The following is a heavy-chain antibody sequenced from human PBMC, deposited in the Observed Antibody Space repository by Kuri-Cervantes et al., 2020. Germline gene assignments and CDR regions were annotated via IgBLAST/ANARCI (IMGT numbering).Heavy chain of an antibody. CDR1: GYTFTSYD. J-gene: IGHJ3*02. Sequence: ASVKVSCKASGYTFTSYDIYWVRQATGQGLEWMGWMNPNSGNTANAQKFQARLIMTRDSSISTAYMELSSLRSEDTAVYYCARDRAAIEVTDAFDIWGQGTMVTVSS. CDR2: MNPNSGNT. CDR3: ARDRAAIEVTDAFDI. V-gene: IGHV1-8*01. D-gene: IGHD2-21*02.